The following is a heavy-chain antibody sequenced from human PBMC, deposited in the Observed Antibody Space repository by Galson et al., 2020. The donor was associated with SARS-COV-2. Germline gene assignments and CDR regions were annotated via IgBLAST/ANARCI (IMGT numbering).Heavy chain of an antibody. J-gene: IGHJ3*02. CDR2: IYPGDSDT. D-gene: IGHD3-10*01. CDR1: GYSFTSYW. Sequence: GESLKISCKGSGYSFTSYWIGWVRQMPGKGLEWMGIIYPGDSDTRYSPSFQGQVTISADKSISTAYLQWSSLKASDTAMYYCARPPRYGSGSDADAFDIWGQGTMVTVSS. V-gene: IGHV5-51*01. CDR3: ARPPRYGSGSDADAFDI.